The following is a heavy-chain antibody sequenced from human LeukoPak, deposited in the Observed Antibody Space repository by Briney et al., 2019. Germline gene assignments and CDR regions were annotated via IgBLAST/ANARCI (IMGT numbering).Heavy chain of an antibody. J-gene: IGHJ3*02. V-gene: IGHV3-30*03. CDR3: AAHQSAFDI. Sequence: GGSLRLSCAASGFTFSSYGIHWVSQAPGKGLEWVAVVSYDGSNKYYTDSVKGRFTISRDNSKNTLYLQMNSLRAEDTAVYYCAAHQSAFDIWGQGTMVTVSS. CDR2: VSYDGSNK. CDR1: GFTFSSYG.